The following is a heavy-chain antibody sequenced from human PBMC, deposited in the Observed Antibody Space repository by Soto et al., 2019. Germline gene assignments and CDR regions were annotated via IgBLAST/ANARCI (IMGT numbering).Heavy chain of an antibody. D-gene: IGHD6-6*01. Sequence: PGESLKISCKGSGYSFTSYWISWVRQMPGKGLEWMGRIDPSDSYTNYSPSFQGHVTISADKSISTAYLQWSSLKASDTAMYYCARLLYSSPSGPGMDVWGQGTTVTVSS. J-gene: IGHJ6*02. V-gene: IGHV5-10-1*01. CDR1: GYSFTSYW. CDR3: ARLLYSSPSGPGMDV. CDR2: IDPSDSYT.